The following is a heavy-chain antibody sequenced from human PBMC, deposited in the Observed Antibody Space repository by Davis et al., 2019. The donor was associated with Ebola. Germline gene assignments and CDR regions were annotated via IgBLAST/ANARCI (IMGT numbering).Heavy chain of an antibody. Sequence: MPSETLSLTCAVYGGSFSGYYWSWIRQPPGQGLEWIGEINHSGSTNYNPSLKSRVTISVDTSKNQFSLKLSSVTAADTAVYYCARVKGYSNYYYYYGMDVWGQGTTVTVSS. CDR1: GGSFSGYY. D-gene: IGHD4-11*01. J-gene: IGHJ6*02. CDR3: ARVKGYSNYYYYYGMDV. CDR2: INHSGST. V-gene: IGHV4-34*01.